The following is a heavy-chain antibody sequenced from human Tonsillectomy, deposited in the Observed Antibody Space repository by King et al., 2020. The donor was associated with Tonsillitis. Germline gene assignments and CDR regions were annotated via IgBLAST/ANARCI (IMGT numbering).Heavy chain of an antibody. CDR2: IRSKAYGGTT. V-gene: IGHV3-49*05. D-gene: IGHD3-10*01. Sequence: VQLVESGGGLVKPGRSLRLSCTASGFTFGDYAMNWFRQAPGKGLEWVGFIRSKAYGGTTEYAASVKGRFTISRDESKSIAYLQMNSLKTEDTAVYYCTSSGLLWPAHDRYFDLWGRGTLVTVSS. CDR1: GFTFGDYA. CDR3: TSSGLLWPAHDRYFDL. J-gene: IGHJ2*01.